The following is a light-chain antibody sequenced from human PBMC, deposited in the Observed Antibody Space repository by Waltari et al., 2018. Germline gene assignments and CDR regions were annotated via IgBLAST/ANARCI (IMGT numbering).Light chain of an antibody. J-gene: IGKJ1*01. CDR2: DAS. CDR3: HQYYSTPWT. V-gene: IGKV3-11*01. Sequence: EIVLTQSPATLSSSPGERATLSCRASQSVSSHLAWYQQKPGQAPRLLIYDASNRATGIPARFSGSGSGTDFTLTISSLQAEDVAVYYCHQYYSTPWTFGQGTKVEIK. CDR1: QSVSSH.